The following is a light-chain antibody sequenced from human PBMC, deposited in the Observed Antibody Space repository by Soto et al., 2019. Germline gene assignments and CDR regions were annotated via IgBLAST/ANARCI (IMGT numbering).Light chain of an antibody. J-gene: IGKJ5*01. CDR1: QSVSSY. V-gene: IGKV3-11*01. CDR2: DAS. Sequence: EIVLPQSPATLSLSPGERATLSCRASQSVSSYLAWYQQKPGQAPRLLIYDASNRATGIPARFSGSGSGTDFTLTISSLEPEDFAVYYCQQRSNLITFGQGTRLEI. CDR3: QQRSNLIT.